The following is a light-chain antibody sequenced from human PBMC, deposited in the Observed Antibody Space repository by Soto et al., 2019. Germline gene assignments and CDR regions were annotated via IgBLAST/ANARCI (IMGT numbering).Light chain of an antibody. J-gene: IGKJ1*01. V-gene: IGKV3-15*01. CDR3: HQHNIWPRT. CDR2: GAS. Sequence: GDRATXSCRASQSVSSRYLAWYQQKPGRAPRLLIYGASTRATGIRATFSRSMSGTKVTLTTRSLLSENFAVHYFHQHNIWPRTF. CDR1: QSVSSRY.